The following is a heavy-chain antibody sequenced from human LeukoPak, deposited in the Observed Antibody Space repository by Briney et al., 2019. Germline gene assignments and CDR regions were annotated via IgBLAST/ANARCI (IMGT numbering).Heavy chain of an antibody. V-gene: IGHV3-9*01. Sequence: GGSLRLSCAASRFPFSSYWMHWVRQAPGKGLEWVSSVNWSPGSEAYADSVKGRFTISRDNAKNSLYLQMNNLRIEDTALYYCVKDSAGDASDWLDSWGQGTLVTISS. J-gene: IGHJ5*01. CDR3: VKDSAGDASDWLDS. CDR2: VNWSPGSE. D-gene: IGHD5-24*01. CDR1: RFPFSSYW.